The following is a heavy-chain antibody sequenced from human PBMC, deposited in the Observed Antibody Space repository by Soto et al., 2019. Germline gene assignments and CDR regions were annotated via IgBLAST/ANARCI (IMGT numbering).Heavy chain of an antibody. CDR3: ARVVPAALRYYYYGMDV. Sequence: PSETLYLTCTVSGGSISSSRYYCGWIRQPPGKGLEWIGSIYYSGSTYYNPSLKSRVTISVDTSKNQLSLKLSSVTAADTAVYYCARVVPAALRYYYYGMDVWGQGTTVTVYS. D-gene: IGHD2-2*01. J-gene: IGHJ6*02. CDR2: IYYSGST. V-gene: IGHV4-39*01. CDR1: GGSISSSRYY.